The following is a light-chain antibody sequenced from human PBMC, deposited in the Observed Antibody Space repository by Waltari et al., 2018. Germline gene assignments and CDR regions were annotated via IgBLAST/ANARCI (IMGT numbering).Light chain of an antibody. Sequence: DIQMTQSPSSLSASVGDRVTITCRASQSISSYLNWYQQKPGKAPKLLIYAASSLQSGFPSRFSGSGSGTDFTLIISSLQPEDFATYYCQQNYSTPGTFSQGTKVEIK. CDR1: QSISSY. CDR2: AAS. V-gene: IGKV1-39*01. CDR3: QQNYSTPGT. J-gene: IGKJ1*01.